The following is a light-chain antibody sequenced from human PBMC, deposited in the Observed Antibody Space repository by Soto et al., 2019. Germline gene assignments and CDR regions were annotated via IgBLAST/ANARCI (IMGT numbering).Light chain of an antibody. V-gene: IGLV2-23*02. Sequence: QSALTQPASVSGSPGQSITISCTGVSSDVGGYKYVSWYQQHPGKAPKVMIYEISKRPSGVSDRFSGSKTGKTASLTISGLQTEDEADYYCCSYAGSDNWVFGGGTKLTVL. CDR1: SSDVGGYKY. CDR2: EIS. CDR3: CSYAGSDNWV. J-gene: IGLJ3*02.